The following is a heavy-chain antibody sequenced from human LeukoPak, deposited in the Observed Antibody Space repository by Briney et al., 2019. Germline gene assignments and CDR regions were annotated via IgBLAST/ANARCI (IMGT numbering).Heavy chain of an antibody. CDR1: GGTFSSYA. Sequence: GASVKVSCKASGGTFSSYAISWVRQAPGQGLEWMGRIIPIFGIANYAQKFQGRVTITADKSTSTAYMELSSLRSEDTAVYYCAGDEDYGGNSGAFDIWGQGTMVTVSS. V-gene: IGHV1-69*04. D-gene: IGHD4-23*01. CDR3: AGDEDYGGNSGAFDI. J-gene: IGHJ3*02. CDR2: IIPIFGIA.